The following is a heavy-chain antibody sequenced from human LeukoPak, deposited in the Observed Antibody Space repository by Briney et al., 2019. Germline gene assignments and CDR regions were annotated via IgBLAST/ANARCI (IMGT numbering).Heavy chain of an antibody. CDR3: ARTTVVSMASWFDP. CDR1: GYTFSTYS. V-gene: IGHV1-18*01. D-gene: IGHD4-23*01. CDR2: ISAYTGHT. J-gene: IGHJ5*02. Sequence: ASVKVSCKASGYTFSTYSISWVRQAPGQGLEWMGWISAYTGHTNYAQNLQGRVTMTTDTSTSTAHMEVRSLKSDDTAVYYCARTTVVSMASWFDPWGQGTLVTVSS.